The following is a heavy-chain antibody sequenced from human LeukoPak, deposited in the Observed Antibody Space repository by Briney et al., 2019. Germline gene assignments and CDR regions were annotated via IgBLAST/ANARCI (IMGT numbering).Heavy chain of an antibody. Sequence: GASVKVSCKASGYTFISYYVHWVRQAPGQGLEWMGIINPRDDSTSYEQKFQGRVTMTRDTSTSTVYMELSSLRSEDTAVYYCGRVTTARGYYFDYWGPGTLVTVSS. CDR2: INPRDDST. V-gene: IGHV1-46*01. D-gene: IGHD3-10*01. CDR1: GYTFISYY. J-gene: IGHJ4*02. CDR3: GRVTTARGYYFDY.